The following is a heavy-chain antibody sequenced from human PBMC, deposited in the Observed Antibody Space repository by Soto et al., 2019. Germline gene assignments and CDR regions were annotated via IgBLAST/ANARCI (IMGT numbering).Heavy chain of an antibody. V-gene: IGHV4-59*08. CDR1: GGSTDSLY. CDR3: ARQGYYDLLSGYYLFDY. D-gene: IGHD3-3*01. CDR2: VSYSGST. Sequence: QVQLQESGPGLVKPSETLFVTCTVSGGSTDSLYWSWVRQPPGKGLEWIGYVSYSGSTTYNPSLKSRVLVAIDTSKHQFSLKLTSVTAADTAVYYCARQGYYDLLSGYYLFDYWGQGILVTVSS. J-gene: IGHJ4*02.